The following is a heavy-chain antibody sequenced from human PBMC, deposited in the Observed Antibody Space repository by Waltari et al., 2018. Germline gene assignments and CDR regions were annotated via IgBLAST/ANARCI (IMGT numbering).Heavy chain of an antibody. V-gene: IGHV3-53*02. Sequence: EVQLVETGGGLIQPGGSLRLSCAASGFTVSNNSMTCVRQAPGKGLEWVSVIHIPSTTYYADSVKGRFTMSRDNSKNTLSLQMNSLRDEDTAVYYCARLAVAGPDVFSYFYGMDVWGQGTTVTVSS. D-gene: IGHD6-19*01. CDR1: GFTVSNNS. CDR2: IHIPSTT. CDR3: ARLAVAGPDVFSYFYGMDV. J-gene: IGHJ6*02.